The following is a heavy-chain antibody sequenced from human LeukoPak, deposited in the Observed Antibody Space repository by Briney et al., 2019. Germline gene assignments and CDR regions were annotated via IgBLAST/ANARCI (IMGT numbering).Heavy chain of an antibody. D-gene: IGHD2-2*01. V-gene: IGHV3-30*02. Sequence: GGSLRLSCAASGFTFSSYGMHWVRQAPGKGLEWVAFIRYDGSNKYYADSVKGRFTISRDNSKNTLYLQMNSLRAEDTAVYYCARAPLSTSSYYYYYYMDVWGKGTTVTISS. CDR1: GFTFSSYG. CDR2: IRYDGSNK. J-gene: IGHJ6*03. CDR3: ARAPLSTSSYYYYYYMDV.